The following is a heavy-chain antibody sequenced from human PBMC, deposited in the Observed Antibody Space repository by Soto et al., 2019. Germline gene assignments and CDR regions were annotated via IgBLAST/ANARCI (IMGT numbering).Heavy chain of an antibody. CDR3: ARARAAAGTRYFDL. J-gene: IGHJ2*01. V-gene: IGHV1-2*02. Sequence: ASVKVSCKASGYTFTGYYMHWVRQAPGQGLEWMGWINPNSGGTNYAQKFQDRVTMTRDTSISTAYMELSRLRSDDTAVYYCARARAAAGTRYFDLWGRGTLVTVSS. D-gene: IGHD6-13*01. CDR1: GYTFTGYY. CDR2: INPNSGGT.